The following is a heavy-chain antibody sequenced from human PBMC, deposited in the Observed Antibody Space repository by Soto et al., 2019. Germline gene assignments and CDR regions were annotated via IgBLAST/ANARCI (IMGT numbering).Heavy chain of an antibody. CDR3: TRDSI. J-gene: IGHJ4*02. Sequence: EVQLVESGGGLVQPGGSLRLSWAGSGLTSRRFGMSWFRQTPGKGLEWVANTNQDGREKNYVDSVKGRFTISRDNAKNSLLLQMNSLRAEDTAVYFCTRDSIWGQGTLVTVSS. V-gene: IGHV3-7*01. CDR1: GLTSRRFG. CDR2: TNQDGREK.